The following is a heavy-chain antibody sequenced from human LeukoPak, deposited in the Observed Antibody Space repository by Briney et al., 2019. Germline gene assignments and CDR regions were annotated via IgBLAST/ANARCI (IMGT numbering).Heavy chain of an antibody. V-gene: IGHV3-7*03. CDR2: IKQDGSDK. CDR3: ARKTVVGSYFDY. CDR1: GFTFSAYW. J-gene: IGHJ4*02. D-gene: IGHD4-23*01. Sequence: GRSLRLSCAASGFTFSAYWMSWVRQAPGKGLEWVANIKQDGSDKYYVDSVKGRFTISRDNAKNSLYLQMNSLGAEDTAVYYCARKTVVGSYFDYWGQGTPVTVSS.